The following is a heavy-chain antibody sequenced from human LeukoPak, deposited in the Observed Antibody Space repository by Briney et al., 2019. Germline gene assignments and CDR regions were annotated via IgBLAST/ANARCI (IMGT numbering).Heavy chain of an antibody. Sequence: ASVRVSCKASGYTFTGYYMHWVRQAPGQGLEWMGWINPNSGGTNYAQKFQGRVTMTRDTSISTAYMELSRLRSDDTAVYYCATFESGVRGVINYFDYWGQGTLVTVSS. CDR3: ATFESGVRGVINYFDY. V-gene: IGHV1-2*02. CDR1: GYTFTGYY. D-gene: IGHD3-10*01. J-gene: IGHJ4*02. CDR2: INPNSGGT.